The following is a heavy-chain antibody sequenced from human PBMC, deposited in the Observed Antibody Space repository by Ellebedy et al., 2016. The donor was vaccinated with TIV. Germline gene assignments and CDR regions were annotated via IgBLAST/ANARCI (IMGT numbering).Heavy chain of an antibody. CDR2: VYFSGTT. Sequence: SETLSLXXTVSGESVKRSTNYWGWIRQAPGKGLEWIGSVYFSGTTYYNPSLQSRVTISVDTPKNQFSLKLSSVTAADTAVYYCARLRGGGGSSYFDHWGQGTLVTVSS. D-gene: IGHD2-15*01. CDR3: ARLRGGGGSSYFDH. CDR1: GESVKRSTNY. J-gene: IGHJ4*02. V-gene: IGHV4-39*07.